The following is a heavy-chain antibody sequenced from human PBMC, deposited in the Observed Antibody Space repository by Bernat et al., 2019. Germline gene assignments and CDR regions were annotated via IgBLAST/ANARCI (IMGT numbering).Heavy chain of an antibody. CDR1: GFTFSNAW. D-gene: IGHD6-19*01. Sequence: EVQLVESGGGLVKPGGSLRLSCAASGFTFSNAWMNWVRQAPGKGLEWVGRIKSKTDGGTNDYAAPVKGRFTISRNDSQDTLYLQINSLKSEDTAVYYCTTEGSGWYAPWGQGTLVTVSA. CDR2: IKSKTDGGTN. V-gene: IGHV3-15*07. CDR3: TTEGSGWYAP. J-gene: IGHJ5*02.